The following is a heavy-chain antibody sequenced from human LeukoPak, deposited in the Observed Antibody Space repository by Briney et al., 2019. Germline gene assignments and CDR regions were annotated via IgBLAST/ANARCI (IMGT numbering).Heavy chain of an antibody. V-gene: IGHV3-30*18. J-gene: IGHJ4*02. D-gene: IGHD1-14*01. CDR2: ISYDGRK. CDR1: GFTFSDYG. CDR3: AKAPGTAYPDY. Sequence: GGSLRLSCAASGFTFSDYGIHWVRPAPGKGLEWVALISYDGRKYFADSVEGRITISRDNSKNMVYLQMNSLRTQDTAVYYCAKAPGTAYPDYWGQGTLVTVSS.